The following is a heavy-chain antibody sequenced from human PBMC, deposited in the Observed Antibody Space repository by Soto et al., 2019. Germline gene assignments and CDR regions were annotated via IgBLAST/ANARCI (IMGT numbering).Heavy chain of an antibody. D-gene: IGHD3-22*01. J-gene: IGHJ4*02. Sequence: SVKVSCKASGGTFSSYAISWVRQAPGQGLEWMGGIIPIFGTANYAQKFQGRVTITADESTSTAYMELSSLRSEDTAVYYCARALRSGYYPSGYWGQGTLVAVSS. CDR3: ARALRSGYYPSGY. CDR1: GGTFSSYA. CDR2: IIPIFGTA. V-gene: IGHV1-69*13.